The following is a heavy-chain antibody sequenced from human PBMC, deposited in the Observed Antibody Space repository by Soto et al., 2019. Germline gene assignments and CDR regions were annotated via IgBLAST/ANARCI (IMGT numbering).Heavy chain of an antibody. D-gene: IGHD6-19*01. V-gene: IGHV3-21*01. Sequence: GGSMRLSCSASGFKFNTYTMDWVRQAPGRGLEWVSSISSVSSFIFYADSVKGRFTISRDNAKNSLYLQMDSLRVEDTAVYYCASDSGWLDDCGQGFLVTVSS. CDR1: GFKFNTYT. CDR2: ISSVSSFI. J-gene: IGHJ4*02. CDR3: ASDSGWLDD.